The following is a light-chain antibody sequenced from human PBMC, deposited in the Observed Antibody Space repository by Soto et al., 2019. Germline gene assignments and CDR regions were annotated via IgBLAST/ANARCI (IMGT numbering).Light chain of an antibody. CDR1: SSDFGGYNY. J-gene: IGLJ3*02. Sequence: QSVLTQPASVSGSPGQSITISCTGTSSDFGGYNYVFWYQQHPGKAPKLMIYEVSNRPSGVSNRFSGSKSGNTASLTISGLQAEDEADYYCSSYTSSSTWVFGGGTKRTVL. CDR2: EVS. V-gene: IGLV2-14*01. CDR3: SSYTSSSTWV.